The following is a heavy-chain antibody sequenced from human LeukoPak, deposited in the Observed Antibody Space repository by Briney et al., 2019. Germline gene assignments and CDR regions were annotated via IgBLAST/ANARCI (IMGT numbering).Heavy chain of an antibody. CDR2: ISSSSSYI. J-gene: IGHJ4*02. CDR3: ARVTEGYQLLGILGY. D-gene: IGHD2-2*01. V-gene: IGHV3-21*01. CDR1: GFTFSSYS. Sequence: PGGSLRLSCAAPGFTFSSYSMNWVRQAPGKGLEWVSSISSSSSYIYYADSVKGRFTISRDNSKNTLYLQMNSLRAEDTAVYYCARVTEGYQLLGILGYWGQGTLVTVSS.